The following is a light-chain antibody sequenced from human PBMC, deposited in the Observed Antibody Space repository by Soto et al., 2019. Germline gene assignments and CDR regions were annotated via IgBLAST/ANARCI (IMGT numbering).Light chain of an antibody. J-gene: IGLJ1*01. CDR1: SSDVGGYND. CDR2: DVT. Sequence: QSALTQPASVSGSPGQSITISCTGSSSDVGGYNDVSWYQQYPGKAPKLMIYDVTNRPSGVSNRFSGSKSGNTASLTIFGLQPEDEADYYCSSSTSRSTYVFGTGTKVTVL. V-gene: IGLV2-14*01. CDR3: SSSTSRSTYV.